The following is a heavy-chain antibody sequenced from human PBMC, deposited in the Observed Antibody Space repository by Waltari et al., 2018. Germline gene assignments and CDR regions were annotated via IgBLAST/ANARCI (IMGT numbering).Heavy chain of an antibody. D-gene: IGHD3-10*01. Sequence: EVQLVESGGHLIQPGGSLRLSCAASSFNVSSYYMNWVRQAPGKGLEGVSSLYHAGNTYYADSVKGRFTFSRDNSMNTLYLQMNSLRAEDTAVYYCARGNTKYGMDVWGQGTTVTVSS. CDR2: LYHAGNT. CDR1: SFNVSSYY. CDR3: ARGNTKYGMDV. J-gene: IGHJ6*02. V-gene: IGHV3-53*01.